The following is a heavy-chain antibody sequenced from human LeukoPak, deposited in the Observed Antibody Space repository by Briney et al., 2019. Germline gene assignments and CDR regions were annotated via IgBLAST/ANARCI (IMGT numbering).Heavy chain of an antibody. J-gene: IGHJ4*02. D-gene: IGHD5-18*01. Sequence: GGSLRLSCAASGFTFSSYGMHWVRQAPGKGLEWVAFIRYDGSNKYYADSVKGRFTISRDNSKNTLYLQMGSLRAEDMAVYYCARAGPGLQLWLLFDYWGQGTLVTVSS. CDR2: IRYDGSNK. V-gene: IGHV3-30*02. CDR1: GFTFSSYG. CDR3: ARAGPGLQLWLLFDY.